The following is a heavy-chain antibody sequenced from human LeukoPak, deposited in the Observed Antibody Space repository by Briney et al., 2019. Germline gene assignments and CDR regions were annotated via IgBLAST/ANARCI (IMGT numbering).Heavy chain of an antibody. Sequence: ASVKVSCKASGYTFTGYYMHWVRQAPGQGLEWMGWMNPNSGNTGYAQKFQGRVTMTRNTSISTAYMELSSLRSEDTAVYYCARGYGIAVAGTYYFDYWGQGTLVTVSS. D-gene: IGHD6-19*01. CDR1: GYTFTGYY. J-gene: IGHJ4*02. V-gene: IGHV1-8*02. CDR2: MNPNSGNT. CDR3: ARGYGIAVAGTYYFDY.